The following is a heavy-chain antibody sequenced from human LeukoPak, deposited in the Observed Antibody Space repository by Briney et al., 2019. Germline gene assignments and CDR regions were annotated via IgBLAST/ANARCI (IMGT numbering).Heavy chain of an antibody. J-gene: IGHJ4*02. V-gene: IGHV3-23*01. CDR3: ARDLVVRGVIVGYFDY. Sequence: GGSLRLSCAASGFTFSSYAMSWVRQAPGKGLEWVSAISGSGGSTYYADSVKGRFTISRDNAKNSLYLQMNSLRAEDTAVYYCARDLVVRGVIVGYFDYWGQGTLVTVSS. CDR2: ISGSGGST. CDR1: GFTFSSYA. D-gene: IGHD3-10*01.